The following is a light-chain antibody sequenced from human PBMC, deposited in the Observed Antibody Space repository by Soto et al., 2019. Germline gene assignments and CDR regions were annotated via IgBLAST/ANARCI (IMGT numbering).Light chain of an antibody. V-gene: IGKV1-5*01. CDR1: QSVSGW. J-gene: IGKJ1*01. CDR3: QQYETFSGT. CDR2: DAS. Sequence: DIQMTQSPSTLSASVGATVTVTCRASQSVSGWLAWYQQKPGEAPKLLIYDASALPRGFPARFSVIGSGTKLTLTIASLQPDDGETYYCQQYETFSGTFGPGTKVDI.